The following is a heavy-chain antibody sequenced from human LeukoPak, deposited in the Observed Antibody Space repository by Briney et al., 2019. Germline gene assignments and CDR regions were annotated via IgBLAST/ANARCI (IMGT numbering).Heavy chain of an antibody. CDR2: INPSGGST. J-gene: IGHJ3*02. CDR1: GYTFTSYY. Sequence: ASVKVSCKASGYTFTSYYMHWVRQPPGQELEWMGIINPSGGSTSYAQKFQGRVTMTRDTSTSTVYMELSSLRSGDTAVYYCARDSGYSSSSSDAFDIWGQGTMVTVSS. D-gene: IGHD6-6*01. V-gene: IGHV1-46*01. CDR3: ARDSGYSSSSSDAFDI.